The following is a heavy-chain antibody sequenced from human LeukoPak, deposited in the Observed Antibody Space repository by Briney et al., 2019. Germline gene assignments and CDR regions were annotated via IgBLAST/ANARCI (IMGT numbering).Heavy chain of an antibody. Sequence: SETLSLTCTVSGYSISSGYYWGWIRQPPGKGLEWIGSIYHSGSTYYNPSLKSRVTISVDTSKNQFSLKLSSVTAADTAVYYCASSFVPPYYDSSGYWTDAFDIWGQGTLVTVSS. D-gene: IGHD3-22*01. CDR3: ASSFVPPYYDSSGYWTDAFDI. CDR2: IYHSGST. CDR1: GYSISSGYY. J-gene: IGHJ3*02. V-gene: IGHV4-38-2*02.